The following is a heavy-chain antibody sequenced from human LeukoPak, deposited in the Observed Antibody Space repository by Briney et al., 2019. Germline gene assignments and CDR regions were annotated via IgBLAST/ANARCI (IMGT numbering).Heavy chain of an antibody. CDR3: AKDSDYDILTGYSYYFDY. CDR1: GLTFSSYA. Sequence: GGSLRLSCAASGLTFSSYAMSWVRQAPGKGLEWVSAISVSGGSTYYADSMKGRFTISRDNSKNTLYLQMNSLRAEDTAVYYCAKDSDYDILTGYSYYFDYWGQGTLVTVSS. D-gene: IGHD3-9*01. J-gene: IGHJ4*02. V-gene: IGHV3-23*01. CDR2: ISVSGGST.